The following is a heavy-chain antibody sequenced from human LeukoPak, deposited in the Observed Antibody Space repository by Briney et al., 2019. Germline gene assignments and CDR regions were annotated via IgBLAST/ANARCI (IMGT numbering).Heavy chain of an antibody. D-gene: IGHD3-10*01. J-gene: IGHJ4*02. CDR2: ISSSSSYI. CDR3: ARVLLGFGELLSPLDY. Sequence: GGSLRLSCAASGFTFSSYSMNWVRQAPGKGLEWVSSISSSSSYIYYADSVKGRITISRDNAKNSLYLQMNSLRAEDTAVYYCARVLLGFGELLSPLDYWGQGTLVTVSS. V-gene: IGHV3-21*01. CDR1: GFTFSSYS.